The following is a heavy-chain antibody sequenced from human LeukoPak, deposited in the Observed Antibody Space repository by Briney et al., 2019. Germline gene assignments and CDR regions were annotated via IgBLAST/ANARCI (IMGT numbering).Heavy chain of an antibody. CDR1: GGSFSGYY. D-gene: IGHD3-9*01. V-gene: IGHV4-34*01. J-gene: IGHJ4*02. CDR3: ARGPGSDILTGYHFDY. Sequence: SETLSLTCAVYGGSFSGYYWSWIRQPPGKGLEWIGEINHSGSTNYNPSLKSRVTISVDTSKNQFSLKLSSVTAADTAVYYCARGPGSDILTGYHFDYWGQGTLVTVSS. CDR2: INHSGST.